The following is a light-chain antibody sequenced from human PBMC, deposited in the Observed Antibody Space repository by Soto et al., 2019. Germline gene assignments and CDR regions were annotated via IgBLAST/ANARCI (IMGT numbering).Light chain of an antibody. J-gene: IGLJ3*02. Sequence: QAVVTQPPSASGTPGQRVTISCSGSTSNIGSNTVVWYQQLPGTTPQLLIYINNQRPSGVPDRFSGSKSGTSASLAISGLQSEDEADYYCAAWDASLKAGVFGGGTQLTVL. CDR1: TSNIGSNT. CDR2: INN. V-gene: IGLV1-44*01. CDR3: AAWDASLKAGV.